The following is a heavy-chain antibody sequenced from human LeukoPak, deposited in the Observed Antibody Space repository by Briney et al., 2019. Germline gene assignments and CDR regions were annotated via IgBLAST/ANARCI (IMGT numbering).Heavy chain of an antibody. CDR1: GFTFSSYW. Sequence: GGSLRLSCAASGFTFSSYWMSWVRQAPGKGLEGVASIKQDGSEKYYADSVKGRFTISRDNSKNTLYLQMNSLRAEDTAVYYCAKGGYDILTGYYPDWGQGTLVTVSS. CDR3: AKGGYDILTGYYPD. D-gene: IGHD3-9*01. V-gene: IGHV3-7*01. CDR2: IKQDGSEK. J-gene: IGHJ4*02.